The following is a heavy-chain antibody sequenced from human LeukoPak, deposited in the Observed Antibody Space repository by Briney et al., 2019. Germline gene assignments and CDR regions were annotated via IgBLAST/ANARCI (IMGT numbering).Heavy chain of an antibody. CDR2: ISAGSTYM. Sequence: GGSRRLSCAVSGFGFSTYNMNWVRQAPGKGPEWVSAISAGSTYMYYADSVKGRFTISRDNSKNTLYLQMNSLRAEDTAVYYCAKGPTTPDDYWGQGTLVTVSS. D-gene: IGHD1-26*01. CDR3: AKGPTTPDDY. CDR1: GFGFSTYN. V-gene: IGHV3-21*01. J-gene: IGHJ4*02.